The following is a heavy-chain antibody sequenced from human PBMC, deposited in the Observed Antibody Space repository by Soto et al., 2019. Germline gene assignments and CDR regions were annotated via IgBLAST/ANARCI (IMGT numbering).Heavy chain of an antibody. J-gene: IGHJ4*02. CDR2: IYYSGST. Sequence: LCGGSIGSGGYYWSWIRQHPGKGLEWIGYIYYSGSTYYNPSLKSRVTISVDTSKNQFSLKLSSVTAADTAVYYCGLGAAPKPYFDYWGQGTLVTVSS. D-gene: IGHD2-2*02. V-gene: IGHV4-31*02. CDR1: GGSIGSGGYY. CDR3: GLGAAPKPYFDY.